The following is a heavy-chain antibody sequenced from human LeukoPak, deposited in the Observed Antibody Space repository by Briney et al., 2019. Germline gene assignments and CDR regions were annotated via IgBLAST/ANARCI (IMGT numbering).Heavy chain of an antibody. CDR2: SYSGGST. CDR1: GFTVSSNY. D-gene: IGHD5-18*01. J-gene: IGHJ4*02. V-gene: IGHV3-53*01. Sequence: GGSLRLSCAASGFTVSSNYMSWVRQAPGKGLEWVSVSYSGGSTYYADSVKGRFTISRDNSKNTLYLQMNSLRAEDTAVYYCARDRGYSYGRSFDYWGQGTLVTVSS. CDR3: ARDRGYSYGRSFDY.